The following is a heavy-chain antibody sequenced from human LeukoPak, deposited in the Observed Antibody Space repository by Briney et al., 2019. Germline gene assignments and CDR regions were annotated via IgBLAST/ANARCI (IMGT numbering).Heavy chain of an antibody. V-gene: IGHV3-9*01. CDR2: ISWNSGSI. D-gene: IGHD6-19*01. CDR3: AKVGYSSGWYGQYYFDY. CDR1: GFTFDDYA. J-gene: IGHJ4*02. Sequence: GGSLRLSCAASGFTFDDYAVNWVRQAPGKDLEWVSGISWNSGSIGYADSVKGRFTISRDNAKNSLYLQMNSLRAEDTALYYCAKVGYSSGWYGQYYFDYWGQGTLVTVSS.